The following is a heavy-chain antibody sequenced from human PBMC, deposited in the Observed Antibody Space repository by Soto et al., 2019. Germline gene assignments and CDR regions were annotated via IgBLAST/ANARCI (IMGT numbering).Heavy chain of an antibody. CDR1: GFSFSTYA. CDR3: AKDNSLHWFDP. D-gene: IGHD2-15*01. J-gene: IGHJ5*02. Sequence: EVQLLESGGGLVQPGGSLRLACATSGFSFSTYAMTWVRQAPGKGLEWVSTFNGNGGGTYYADSVKGRFTISRDNSKNTLYLPMDSLRAEDTATYYCAKDNSLHWFDPWGQGTLVTVSS. V-gene: IGHV3-23*01. CDR2: FNGNGGGT.